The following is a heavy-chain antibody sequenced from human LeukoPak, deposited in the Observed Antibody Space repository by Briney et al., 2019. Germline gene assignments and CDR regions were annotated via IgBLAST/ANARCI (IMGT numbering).Heavy chain of an antibody. CDR3: ARKSYYDSSGYHYFDY. CDR2: INSDGSST. D-gene: IGHD3-22*01. Sequence: GGSLRLSCAASGFTFSSYWMHWVRQAPGKGLVWVSRINSDGSSTSYADSVKGRFTISRDNAKNTLYLQMNSLRAEDTAVYYCARKSYYDSSGYHYFDYWGQGTLVTVSS. V-gene: IGHV3-74*01. CDR1: GFTFSSYW. J-gene: IGHJ4*02.